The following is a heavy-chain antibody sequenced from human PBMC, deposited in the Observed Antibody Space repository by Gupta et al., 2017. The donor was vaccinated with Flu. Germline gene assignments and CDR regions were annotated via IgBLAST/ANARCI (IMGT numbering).Heavy chain of an antibody. CDR3: CRDHRVNDFLQGMDV. Sequence: FMHWVRQAPGQGLEWMGISNPSDGNTKYAQKFQGRITMTRDTSTTTVYMELSSPRSEDTATYYCCRDHRVNDFLQGMDVWGQGTKVT. D-gene: IGHD1-1*01. CDR2: SNPSDGNT. J-gene: IGHJ6*02. V-gene: IGHV1-46*03. CDR1: F.